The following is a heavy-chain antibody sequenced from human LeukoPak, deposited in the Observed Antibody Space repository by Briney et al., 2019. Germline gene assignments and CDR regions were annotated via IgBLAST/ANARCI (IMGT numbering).Heavy chain of an antibody. CDR2: IYPGDSDT. CDR3: ARQDSSGWYYGYYYYGMDV. J-gene: IGHJ6*02. D-gene: IGHD6-19*01. V-gene: IGHV5-51*01. CDR1: GYSFTSYW. Sequence: GESLKISCKGSGYSFTSYWIGWVRQMPGKGLEWMGIIYPGDSDTRYSPSFQGQVTISADKSISTAYLQWSSLKASDTAMYYCARQDSSGWYYGYYYYGMDVWGQGTTDTVSS.